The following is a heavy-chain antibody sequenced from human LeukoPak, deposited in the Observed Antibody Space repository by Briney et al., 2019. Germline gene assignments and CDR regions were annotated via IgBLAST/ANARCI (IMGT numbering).Heavy chain of an antibody. CDR2: ISSSGSTI. J-gene: IGHJ6*04. Sequence: GGSLRLSCAASGFTFSSYEMNWVRQAPGKGQEWVSYISSSGSTIYYADSVKGRFTISRDNAKNSLYLQMNSLRAEDTAVYCCAELGITMIGGVWGKGTTVTISS. V-gene: IGHV3-48*03. CDR3: AELGITMIGGV. CDR1: GFTFSSYE. D-gene: IGHD3-10*02.